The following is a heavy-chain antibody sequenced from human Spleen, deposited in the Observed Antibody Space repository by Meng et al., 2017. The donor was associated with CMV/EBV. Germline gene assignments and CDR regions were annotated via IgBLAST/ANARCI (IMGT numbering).Heavy chain of an antibody. CDR2: ISGSGGST. J-gene: IGHJ3*02. Sequence: GESLKISCAASGFTVSSHYMTWVRQAPGKGLEWVSTISGSGGSTYYADSVKGRFTISRDNSKNTLYLQMNSLRAEDTAVYYCAKPRGGSYGLDAFDIWGRGTMVTVSS. V-gene: IGHV3-23*01. CDR3: AKPRGGSYGLDAFDI. D-gene: IGHD1-26*01. CDR1: GFTVSSHY.